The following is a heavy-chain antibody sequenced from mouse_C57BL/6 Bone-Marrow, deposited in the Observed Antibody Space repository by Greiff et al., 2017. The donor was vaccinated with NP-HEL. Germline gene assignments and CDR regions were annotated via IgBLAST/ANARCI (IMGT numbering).Heavy chain of an antibody. CDR1: GYAFTNYL. J-gene: IGHJ3*01. CDR3: AIEGGP. CDR2: INPGSGGT. Sequence: VQLQQSGAELVRPGTSVKVSCKASGYAFTNYLIEWVKQRPGQGLEWIGVINPGSGGTNYNEKFKGKATLTVDKSSSTAYMQLSSLTSEDSAVYYCAIEGGPWGLGTLVTVSA. V-gene: IGHV1-54*01.